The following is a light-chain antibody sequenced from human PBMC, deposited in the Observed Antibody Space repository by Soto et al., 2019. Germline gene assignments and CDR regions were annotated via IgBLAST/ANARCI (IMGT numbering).Light chain of an antibody. CDR2: GAS. V-gene: IGKV3-20*01. CDR1: QSGTNNY. J-gene: IGKJ1*01. CDR3: QQYGSSPRT. Sequence: EIVLTQSPGTLSLSPGERATLSCRASQSGTNNYLAWYQQRPGQAPRLLIYGASSRATGIPDRFSGSGSGTDFTLSIIRLEPEDFAVYYCQQYGSSPRTFGQGTKVDIK.